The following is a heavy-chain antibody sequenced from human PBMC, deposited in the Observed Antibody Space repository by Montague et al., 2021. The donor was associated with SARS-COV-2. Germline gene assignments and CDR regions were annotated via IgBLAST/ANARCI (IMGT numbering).Heavy chain of an antibody. CDR3: AGPHGSGPGSDAFDI. V-gene: IGHV4-39*01. J-gene: IGHJ3*02. Sequence: SETLSLTCTVSGGSISSSSYYWGWIRQPPGKGLEWIGSFYYSASTYYNPSLKSRVTISVDTSKNQFSVKLSPVTAADTAVYYCAGPHGSGPGSDAFDIWGQGTMVTVSS. CDR1: GGSISSSSYY. CDR2: FYYSAST. D-gene: IGHD3-10*01.